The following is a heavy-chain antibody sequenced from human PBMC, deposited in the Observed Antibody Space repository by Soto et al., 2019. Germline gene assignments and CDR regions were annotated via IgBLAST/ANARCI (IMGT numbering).Heavy chain of an antibody. CDR3: ASLSGTTFAFDY. J-gene: IGHJ4*02. D-gene: IGHD1-1*01. CDR1: GGSIASPNW. Sequence: LSLTCAVSGGSIASPNWWSWVRQSPGKGLEWIGEIYHSGSTNYNPSLKSRLTISVDKSRNQFYLRLNSVTAADTAVYYCASLSGTTFAFDYWGRGTLVTVSS. CDR2: IYHSGST. V-gene: IGHV4-4*02.